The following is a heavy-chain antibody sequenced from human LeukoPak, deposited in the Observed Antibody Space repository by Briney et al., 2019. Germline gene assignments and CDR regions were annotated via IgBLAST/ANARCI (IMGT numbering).Heavy chain of an antibody. CDR2: TYFRSKWYN. Sequence: QTPSITCAISGDSVSSNRATWTWIRQSPSRGLEWLGRTYFRSKWYNDYAVSVKSRITINPDTSKNQFSLQLNSVTPEDTAVYYCARGRGDIDFDYWGQGTMASVSS. J-gene: IGHJ4*02. CDR1: GDSVSSNRAT. V-gene: IGHV6-1*01. CDR3: ARGRGDIDFDY.